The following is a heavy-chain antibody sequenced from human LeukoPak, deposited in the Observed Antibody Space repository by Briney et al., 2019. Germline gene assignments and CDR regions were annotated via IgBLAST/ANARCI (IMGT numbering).Heavy chain of an antibody. V-gene: IGHV3-7*01. J-gene: IGHJ4*02. Sequence: GGSLRLSCAASEFTFSDYWMSWVRQAPGKGLEWVANIKQDGREKYCVDSVEGRFTISRDNAKSSLYPQMNSLRAEDTAVYYCVRGGGHFDFWGQGTLVTVSS. CDR3: VRGGGHFDF. CDR1: EFTFSDYW. CDR2: IKQDGREK. D-gene: IGHD3-16*01.